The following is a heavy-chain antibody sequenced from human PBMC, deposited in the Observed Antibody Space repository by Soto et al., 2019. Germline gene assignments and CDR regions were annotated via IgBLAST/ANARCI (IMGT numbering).Heavy chain of an antibody. Sequence: GGSLRLSCAAFGFTFDDYAMHWVRQAPGKGLEWVSLISWDGDITYYADSVKGRFTISRDNSKNSLYLQMVSLRTEDSAFYYCAKGTSLILDSWGQGTLVTVSS. CDR3: AKGTSLILDS. D-gene: IGHD2-2*01. CDR1: GFTFDDYA. V-gene: IGHV3-43*01. J-gene: IGHJ4*02. CDR2: ISWDGDIT.